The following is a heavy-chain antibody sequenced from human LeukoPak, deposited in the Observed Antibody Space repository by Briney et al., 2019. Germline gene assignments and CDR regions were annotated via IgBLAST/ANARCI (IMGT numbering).Heavy chain of an antibody. CDR3: ARIRAPSIAAAAYYFDY. Sequence: PWASVKVSCKASGGTFSSYAISWVRQAPGQGLEWMGGIIPIFGTANYAQKFQGRVTITRDTSASTAYMELSSLRSEDTAVYYCARIRAPSIAAAAYYFDYWGQGTLVTVSS. CDR2: IIPIFGTA. CDR1: GGTFSSYA. D-gene: IGHD6-13*01. V-gene: IGHV1-69*05. J-gene: IGHJ4*02.